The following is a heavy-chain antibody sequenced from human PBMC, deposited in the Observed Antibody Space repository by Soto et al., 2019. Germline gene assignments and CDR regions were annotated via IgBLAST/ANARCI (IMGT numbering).Heavy chain of an antibody. CDR3: ARTLYGDNVDY. D-gene: IGHD4-17*01. V-gene: IGHV3-30-3*01. Sequence: GGSLRLSCAASGFTCSSYAMHWVRQAPGKGLEWVAVISYDGSNKYYADSVKGRFTISRDNSKNTLYLQMSSLRSEDTAVYYCARTLYGDNVDYWGQGTLVTVSS. J-gene: IGHJ4*02. CDR2: ISYDGSNK. CDR1: GFTCSSYA.